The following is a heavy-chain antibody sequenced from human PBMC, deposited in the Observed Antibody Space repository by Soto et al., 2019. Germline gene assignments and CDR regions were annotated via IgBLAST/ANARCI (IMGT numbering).Heavy chain of an antibody. CDR3: ASPSPWPAVGGGADWSFDV. Sequence: QVQLVQSGAEVKKPGSSVKVSCKASGATFNTFTISWVRQAPGQGLEWMGGTIPLFGTTNYAQKFQGRVTVTADESTSTACMELSGLRPEDTAVYYCASPSPWPAVGGGADWSFDVWGQGTMVTVSS. D-gene: IGHD2-2*01. V-gene: IGHV1-69*01. CDR1: GATFNTFT. CDR2: TIPLFGTT. J-gene: IGHJ3*01.